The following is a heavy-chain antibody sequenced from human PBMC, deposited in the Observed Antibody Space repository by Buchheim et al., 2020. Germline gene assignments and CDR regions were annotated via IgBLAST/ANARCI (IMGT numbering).Heavy chain of an antibody. V-gene: IGHV4-34*02. J-gene: IGHJ5*02. CDR2: INHTGST. Sequence: QVQLQQWGAGLLKPSETLSLNCAVYGGSFSRSSWSWIRQTPGKGLEWIGEINHTGSTNHNPSLKSRVTISVDRSKNQVSLKLTSVTAADTAVYYCAVTTRGDFWSWGWFDPWGQGTL. D-gene: IGHD3-3*01. CDR1: GGSFSRSS. CDR3: AVTTRGDFWSWGWFDP.